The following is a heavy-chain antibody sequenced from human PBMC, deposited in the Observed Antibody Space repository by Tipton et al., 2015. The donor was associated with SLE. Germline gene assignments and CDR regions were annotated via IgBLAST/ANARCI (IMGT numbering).Heavy chain of an antibody. CDR3: AKAFGTYDTSFLDY. CDR1: GFIFSTYG. D-gene: IGHD3/OR15-3a*01. Sequence: SLRLSCAASGFIFSTYGMHWVRQAPGKGLEWVSFIRYDGSNKYYADSVKGRCTISRDNSKNTLSLQMNSLRAEDTAVYYCAKAFGTYDTSFLDYWGQGTLVTVSS. J-gene: IGHJ4*02. V-gene: IGHV3-30*02. CDR2: IRYDGSNK.